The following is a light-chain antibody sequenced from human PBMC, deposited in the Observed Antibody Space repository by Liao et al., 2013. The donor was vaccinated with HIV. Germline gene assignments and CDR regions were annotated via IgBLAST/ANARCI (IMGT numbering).Light chain of an antibody. CDR3: QAWDSSTWV. Sequence: SYELTQPPSVSVSPGQTVSITCSGERLGNKYANWYQQKPGHSPVLVIYQDNKRPSGIPERFSGSNSGNTATLTISGTQTMDEADYFCQAWDSSTWVIGGGTKLTVL. CDR2: QDN. CDR1: RLGNKY. V-gene: IGLV3-1*01. J-gene: IGLJ3*02.